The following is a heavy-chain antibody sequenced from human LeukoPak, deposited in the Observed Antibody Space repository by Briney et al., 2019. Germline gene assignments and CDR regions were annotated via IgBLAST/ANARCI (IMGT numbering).Heavy chain of an antibody. D-gene: IGHD5-18*01. Sequence: GASVKVSCKASGGTFISYAISWVRQAPGQGLEWMGGIIPIFGTTNYAQKFQGRVTITTDESTSTAYMELSSLRSEDTAVYYCAAGRGYSYGSPDYWGQGTLVTVSS. CDR3: AAGRGYSYGSPDY. CDR2: IIPIFGTT. V-gene: IGHV1-69*05. J-gene: IGHJ4*02. CDR1: GGTFISYA.